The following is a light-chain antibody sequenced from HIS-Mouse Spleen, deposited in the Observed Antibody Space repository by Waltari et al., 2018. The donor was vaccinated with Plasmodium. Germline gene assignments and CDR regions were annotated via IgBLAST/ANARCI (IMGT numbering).Light chain of an antibody. V-gene: IGKV3-15*01. CDR1: QSVSSN. Sequence: EIVMTQSPATLSVSPGERATLSCRASQSVSSNLAWYQQKPGQAPRLLIYGASTRATGIPARLSGSGSGTEFTLTISSMQSEEFAVYYCQQYNNWPTFGQGTRLEIK. CDR3: QQYNNWPT. CDR2: GAS. J-gene: IGKJ5*01.